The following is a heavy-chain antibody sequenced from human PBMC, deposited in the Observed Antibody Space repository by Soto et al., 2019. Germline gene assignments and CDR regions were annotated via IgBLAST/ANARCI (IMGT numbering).Heavy chain of an antibody. CDR3: ARLGQFDFWSCFATSYYYLAV. V-gene: IGHV4-59*08. D-gene: IGHD3-3*01. CDR2: IYYSGTT. CDR1: GGSINTYY. J-gene: IGHJ6*03. Sequence: SETLSLTCTVSGGSINTYYGSWIRQPPGKGLEWIGYIYYSGTTNYNPSLKSRVTMSVDTTRNKFSLQVSSLNAADAAVYYCARLGQFDFWSCFATSYYYLAVWGRGTMVTVSS.